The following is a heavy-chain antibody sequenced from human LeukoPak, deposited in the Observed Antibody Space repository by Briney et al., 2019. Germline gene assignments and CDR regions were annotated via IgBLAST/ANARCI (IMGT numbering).Heavy chain of an antibody. D-gene: IGHD2-15*01. CDR1: GFIVSGDF. J-gene: IGHJ4*02. CDR3: ANGWSPDY. CDR2: IYSDGST. V-gene: IGHV3-53*01. Sequence: GGSLRLSCAASGFIVSGDFMSWVRQAPGKGLEWVSVIYSDGSTYYADSVKGRFTISRDNSKNTLDLQMTGLRAEDTAVYHCANGWSPDYWGRGTLVTVSS.